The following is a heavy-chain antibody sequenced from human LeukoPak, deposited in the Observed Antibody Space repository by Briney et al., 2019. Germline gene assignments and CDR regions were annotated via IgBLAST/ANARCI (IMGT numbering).Heavy chain of an antibody. J-gene: IGHJ4*02. CDR3: AKRWSGSHFEGFDY. V-gene: IGHV3-30*18. D-gene: IGHD1-26*01. CDR1: GFTFSRYG. CDR2: ISYDGSNK. Sequence: SGGSLRLSCAASGFTFSRYGMHWVRQAPGKGLEWVAVISYDGSNKYYADSLKGRFTISRDNSKNTLYLQMNSLRVEDTAVYYCAKRWSGSHFEGFDYWGQGTLVTVSS.